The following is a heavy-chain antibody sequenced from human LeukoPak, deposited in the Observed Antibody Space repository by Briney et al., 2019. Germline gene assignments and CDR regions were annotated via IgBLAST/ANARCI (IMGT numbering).Heavy chain of an antibody. J-gene: IGHJ3*02. Sequence: SQTLSLTCAISGDSVSSNSAAWNWITQSPSRGLEWLGRTYYRSKWYNDYAVSVKSRITITPDTSKNQSSLQLNSVTPEDTAVYFCARDNLGAAFGIWGQGTMVTVSS. CDR3: ARDNLGAAFGI. D-gene: IGHD7-27*01. CDR2: TYYRSKWYN. CDR1: GDSVSSNSAA. V-gene: IGHV6-1*01.